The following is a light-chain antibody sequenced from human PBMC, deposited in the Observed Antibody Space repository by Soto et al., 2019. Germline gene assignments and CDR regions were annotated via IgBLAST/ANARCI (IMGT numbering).Light chain of an antibody. Sequence: EIVMTMSPATLSVSTGERATLSCRASHSISDTLAWYQQKPGQAPRLLIFGSSTRAPGIPARFSASGSETEFTLTITTLQSEDFAVYYCQQYNSWPRTFGQGTKVDI. CDR2: GSS. V-gene: IGKV3-15*01. CDR3: QQYNSWPRT. J-gene: IGKJ1*01. CDR1: HSISDT.